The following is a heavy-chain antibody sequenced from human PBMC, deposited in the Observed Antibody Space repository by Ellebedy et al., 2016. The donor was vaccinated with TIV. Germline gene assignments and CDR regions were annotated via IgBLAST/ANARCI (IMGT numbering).Heavy chain of an antibody. J-gene: IGHJ6*02. CDR1: GFAFSSYA. Sequence: GESLKISCAASGFAFSSYAMHWVRQAPGKGLEWVAVISYDGSNIYYADSVKGRFTISRDNSKNTLYLQMNSLRAEDTATYYCVKGSGTMDVWGQGTTVTVSS. V-gene: IGHV3-30-3*01. D-gene: IGHD1-1*01. CDR2: ISYDGSNI. CDR3: VKGSGTMDV.